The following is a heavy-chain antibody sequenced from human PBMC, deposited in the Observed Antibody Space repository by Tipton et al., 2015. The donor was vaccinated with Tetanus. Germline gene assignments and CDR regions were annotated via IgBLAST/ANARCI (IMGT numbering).Heavy chain of an antibody. V-gene: IGHV4-34*01. D-gene: IGHD4-23*01. J-gene: IGHJ4*02. CDR3: ARGILGGNSGSTFDY. Sequence: TLSLTCAVYGESFSDHHWNWIRQSPGKGLEWIGEINPSGFTTYNPSLKSRVTISVDTSKNQFSLKLSSVTAADTAVYYCARGILGGNSGSTFDYWGQGTLVTVSS. CDR1: GESFSDHH. CDR2: INPSGFT.